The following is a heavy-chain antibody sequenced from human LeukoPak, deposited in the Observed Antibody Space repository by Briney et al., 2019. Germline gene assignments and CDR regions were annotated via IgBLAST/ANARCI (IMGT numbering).Heavy chain of an antibody. V-gene: IGHV3-21*01. Sequence: PGGSLRLSCAASGFTFSSYSVNWVRQAPGKGLEWVSSISSSSSYIYYADSVKGRFTISRDNAKNSLYLQMNSLRAEDTAVYYCARDTQSSWYVFDYWGQGTLVTVFS. J-gene: IGHJ4*02. CDR3: ARDTQSSWYVFDY. D-gene: IGHD6-13*01. CDR1: GFTFSSYS. CDR2: ISSSSSYI.